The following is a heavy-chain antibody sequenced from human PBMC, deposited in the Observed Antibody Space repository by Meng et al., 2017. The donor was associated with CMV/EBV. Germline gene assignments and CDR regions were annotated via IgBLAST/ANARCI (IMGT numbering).Heavy chain of an antibody. Sequence: ASVKVSCKASGYTFSSYYMHWVRQAPGQGLEWMGIINPSGGSTSYAQKFQGRVTMTRDTSTSTVYMELSSVTAADTAVYYCARLTRSTYGLDYWGQGTLVTVSS. V-gene: IGHV1-46*01. CDR1: GYTFSSYY. D-gene: IGHD1-7*01. CDR3: ARLTRSTYGLDY. CDR2: INPSGGST. J-gene: IGHJ4*02.